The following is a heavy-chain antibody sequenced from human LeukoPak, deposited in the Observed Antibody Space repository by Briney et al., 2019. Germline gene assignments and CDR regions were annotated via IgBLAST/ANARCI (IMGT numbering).Heavy chain of an antibody. CDR1: GGSISSYY. D-gene: IGHD3-22*01. CDR3: ARVDYYDSSGSYDY. Sequence: PSETLSLTCTVSGGSISSYYWSWIRQPAGKGLEWIGRIYTSGSTNYNPSLKSRVIMSVDTSKNQFSLKLSSVTAADTAVYYCARVDYYDSSGSYDYWGQGTLVTVSS. V-gene: IGHV4-4*07. CDR2: IYTSGST. J-gene: IGHJ4*02.